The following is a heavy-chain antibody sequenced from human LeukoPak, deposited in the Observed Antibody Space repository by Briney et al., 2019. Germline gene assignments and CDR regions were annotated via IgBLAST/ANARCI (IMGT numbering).Heavy chain of an antibody. D-gene: IGHD2-15*01. CDR2: INHDGST. J-gene: IGHJ5*02. CDR1: GGSFSGYY. Sequence: SETLSLTCAVYGGSFSGYYWSWIRQPPGKGLEWIGEINHDGSTNYNPSLKSRVTISVDTSKNQFSLKLTSVTAADTAVYYCARDQYCSGGSCTDGGNWFDPWGQGTLVTVSS. V-gene: IGHV4-34*01. CDR3: ARDQYCSGGSCTDGGNWFDP.